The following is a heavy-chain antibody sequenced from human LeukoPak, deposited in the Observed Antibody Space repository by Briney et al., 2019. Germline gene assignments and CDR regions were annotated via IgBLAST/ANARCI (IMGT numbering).Heavy chain of an antibody. Sequence: PGGSLRLSCAASGFTFSSYWMSWVRQAPGKGLEWVANIKQDGSEKYYVDSVKGRFTISRDNAKNSLYLQMNSPRAEDTAVYYCASTNGGYYFDYWGQGTLVTVSS. CDR1: GFTFSSYW. V-gene: IGHV3-7*01. D-gene: IGHD2-2*01. CDR3: ASTNGGYYFDY. J-gene: IGHJ4*02. CDR2: IKQDGSEK.